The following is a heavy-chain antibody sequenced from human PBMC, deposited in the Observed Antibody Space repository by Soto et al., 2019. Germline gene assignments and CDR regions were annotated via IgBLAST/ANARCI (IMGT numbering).Heavy chain of an antibody. CDR1: GFTFSEYT. CDR2: MSSDGGNT. Sequence: QVQLVESGGGVVQPGRSLRLSCAASGFTFSEYTMHWVRQAPGKELEWVALMSSDGGNTHYTDSVKGRFTISRDNSKNTLYLQMDSLRPEDTTVYYCARDYGDGYYYFDLWGQGTRVTVSS. CDR3: ARDYGDGYYYFDL. J-gene: IGHJ4*02. V-gene: IGHV3-30-3*01. D-gene: IGHD5-12*01.